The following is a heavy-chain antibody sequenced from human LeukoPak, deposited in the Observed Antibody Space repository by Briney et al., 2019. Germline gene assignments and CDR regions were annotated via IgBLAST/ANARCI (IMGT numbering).Heavy chain of an antibody. V-gene: IGHV3-11*06. D-gene: IGHD4-17*01. J-gene: IGHJ4*02. CDR2: ISSSSSYT. Sequence: GGSLRLSCAASGFTFSDYYMSWIRQAPGKGLEWISYISSSSSYTNYADSAKGRFTISRDNAKNSLYLQTNSLRAEDTAVYYCARSPSVTTIYWGQGTLVTVSS. CDR1: GFTFSDYY. CDR3: ARSPSVTTIY.